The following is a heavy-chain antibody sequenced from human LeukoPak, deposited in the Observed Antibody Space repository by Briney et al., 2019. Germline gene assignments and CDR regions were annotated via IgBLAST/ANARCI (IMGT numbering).Heavy chain of an antibody. D-gene: IGHD6-6*01. CDR3: AKGLVHDY. J-gene: IGHJ4*02. CDR1: GFTFSSYA. V-gene: IGHV3-33*06. Sequence: GGSLRLPCAASGFTFSSYAMNWVRQAPGKGLEWVAVIWYDGSNKYYADSVKGRFTISRDNSKNTLYLQMNSLRVEDTAVYYCAKGLVHDYWGQGTLVTVSS. CDR2: IWYDGSNK.